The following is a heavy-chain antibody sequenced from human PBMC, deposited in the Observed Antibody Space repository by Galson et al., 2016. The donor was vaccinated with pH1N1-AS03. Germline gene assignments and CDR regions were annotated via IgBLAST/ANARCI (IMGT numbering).Heavy chain of an antibody. CDR3: ARVSAGLTGYYYVMDV. V-gene: IGHV1-46*01. J-gene: IGHJ6*02. CDR2: INPSDGNT. D-gene: IGHD4/OR15-4a*01. CDR1: GYTFTSYY. Sequence: SVKVSCKASGYTFTSYYIHWVRQAPGQGREWMGIINPSDGNTNYAQRFQGRVTMTRDTSTTTVYMELSSMRSDDKAVYYCARVSAGLTGYYYVMDVWGQGTTVTVSS.